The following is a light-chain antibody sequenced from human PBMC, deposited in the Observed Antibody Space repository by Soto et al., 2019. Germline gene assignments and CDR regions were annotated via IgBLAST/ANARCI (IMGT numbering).Light chain of an antibody. J-gene: IGKJ1*01. V-gene: IGKV3-15*01. CDR2: GAS. CDR3: QQYDNWPLA. Sequence: EIVMTQSGVTLSVAPGERASLSSRASQTVTTNLAWYQQKPGQAPRLLIYGASTRATGVPARFIGTGSGTEFTLTITSPQSEDVAVYYCQQYDNWPLAFGQGTKVDIK. CDR1: QTVTTN.